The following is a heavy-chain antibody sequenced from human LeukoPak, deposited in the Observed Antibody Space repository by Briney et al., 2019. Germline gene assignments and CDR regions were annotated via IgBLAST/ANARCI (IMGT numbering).Heavy chain of an antibody. CDR2: IYYSGST. D-gene: IGHD1-26*01. V-gene: IGHV4-39*01. Sequence: PSETLSLTCTVSGGSISSSSYYWGWIRQPPGKGLEWIGSIYYSGSTYYNPSLKCRVTISVDTSKNQFSLKLSSVTAADTAVYYCARHSHSGSYYQYWGQGTLVTVSS. J-gene: IGHJ4*02. CDR1: GGSISSSSYY. CDR3: ARHSHSGSYYQY.